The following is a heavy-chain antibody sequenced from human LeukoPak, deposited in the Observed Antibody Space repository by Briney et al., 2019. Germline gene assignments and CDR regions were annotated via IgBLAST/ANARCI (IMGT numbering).Heavy chain of an antibody. D-gene: IGHD2-8*02. CDR2: IYYSGST. CDR3: ARDKTGDNWFDP. Sequence: TSETLSLTCTVSGGSISSYYWSWIRQPPGKGLEWIGYIYYSGSTNYNPSLKSRATISVDTSKNQFSLNLSSVTAADTAVYYCARDKTGDNWFDPWGQGTLVTVSS. V-gene: IGHV4-59*01. J-gene: IGHJ5*02. CDR1: GGSISSYY.